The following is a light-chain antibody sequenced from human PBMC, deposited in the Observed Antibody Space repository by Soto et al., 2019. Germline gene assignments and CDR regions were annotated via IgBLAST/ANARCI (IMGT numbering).Light chain of an antibody. CDR3: AAWDDSLNGVL. Sequence: QSVLTQPPSASGTPGQRVTISFSGSGSNIGSNTVNWYQQLPGTAPKLLIYTYNQRPSGVPDRFSGSKSGTSASLAISGLHSEDEADYYCAAWDDSLNGVLFGGGTKVTVL. CDR2: TYN. V-gene: IGLV1-44*01. CDR1: GSNIGSNT. J-gene: IGLJ2*01.